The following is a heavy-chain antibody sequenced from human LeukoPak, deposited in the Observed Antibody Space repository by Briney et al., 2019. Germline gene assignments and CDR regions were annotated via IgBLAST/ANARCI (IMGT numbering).Heavy chain of an antibody. CDR1: GFTFSSYT. CDR2: ISTSSSYI. CDR3: ARASSSWYYFDY. Sequence: GGSLRLSCAASGFTFSSYTMNWVRQAPGKGLEWVSFISTSSSYIYYADSVKGRFTISRDNAKNSLYLQMNSLRAEDTAVYYCARASSSWYYFDYWGQGTLVTVSS. D-gene: IGHD6-13*01. J-gene: IGHJ4*02. V-gene: IGHV3-21*01.